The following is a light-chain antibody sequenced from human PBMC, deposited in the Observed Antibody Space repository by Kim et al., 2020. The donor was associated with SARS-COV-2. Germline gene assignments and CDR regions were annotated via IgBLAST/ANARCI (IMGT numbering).Light chain of an antibody. CDR1: SSNIGSNT. CDR2: SNN. CDR3: AAWDDSLNGYV. V-gene: IGLV1-44*01. Sequence: GQRLTISSSGSSSNIGSNTVTWYQQLPGTAPNLLIYSNNQRPSGVPDRFSGSKSGTSASLAISGLQSEDEADYYCAAWDDSLNGYVFGTGTKVTVL. J-gene: IGLJ1*01.